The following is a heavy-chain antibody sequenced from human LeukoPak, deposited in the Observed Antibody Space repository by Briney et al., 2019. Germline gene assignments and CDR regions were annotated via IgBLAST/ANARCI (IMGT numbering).Heavy chain of an antibody. CDR1: GFTFSDYY. Sequence: GGSLRLSCAASGFTFSDYYMGWIRQAPGKGLEWVSYISSSGSTIYYADSVKGRFTISRDNAKNSLYLQMNSLRAEDTAVYYCARATTSFSAFDIWGQGTMVTVSS. D-gene: IGHD5-12*01. J-gene: IGHJ3*02. CDR3: ARATTSFSAFDI. CDR2: ISSSGSTI. V-gene: IGHV3-11*01.